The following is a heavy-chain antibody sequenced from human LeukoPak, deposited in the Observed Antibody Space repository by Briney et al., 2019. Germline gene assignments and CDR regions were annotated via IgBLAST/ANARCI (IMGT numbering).Heavy chain of an antibody. Sequence: LVESLKISCQGSGYSFTSYWIGWVRQMPGKGLEWMGIIYPRDSNTIYSPSFQGQVTISVDTSINTAYLQWISLKASDTAMYYCARHPIAAGGAYNWFDPWGQGTLVTVSS. D-gene: IGHD6-13*01. V-gene: IGHV5-51*01. CDR1: GYSFTSYW. J-gene: IGHJ5*02. CDR2: IYPRDSNT. CDR3: ARHPIAAGGAYNWFDP.